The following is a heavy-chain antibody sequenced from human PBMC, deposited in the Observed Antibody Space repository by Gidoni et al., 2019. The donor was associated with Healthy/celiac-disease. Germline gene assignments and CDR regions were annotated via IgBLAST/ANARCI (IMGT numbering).Heavy chain of an antibody. CDR1: GFTFSSYG. CDR2: IWYDGSNK. D-gene: IGHD2-2*01. V-gene: IGHV3-33*01. J-gene: IGHJ2*01. CDR3: ARPPRFDDCSSTSCYDWYFDL. Sequence: QVQLVESGGGVVQPGRSLRLSCAASGFTFSSYGMHWVRQAPGKGLEWVAVIWYDGSNKYYADSVKGRFTISRDNSKNTLYLQMNSLRAEDTAVYYCARPPRFDDCSSTSCYDWYFDLWGRGTLVTVSS.